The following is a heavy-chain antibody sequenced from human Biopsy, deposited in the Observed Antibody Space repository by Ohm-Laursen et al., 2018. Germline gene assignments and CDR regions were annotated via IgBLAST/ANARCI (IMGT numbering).Heavy chain of an antibody. Sequence: TLSLTCTVSGASISAYYWSWIRQPPGKGLEWIGNIYYSGITNYNPSLKSRVSISVDTSKNQFSLKLSSVTAADTAVYYCARHGDFYYDSNIVIGALDIWGQGTMVIVSS. CDR2: IYYSGIT. D-gene: IGHD3-22*01. CDR1: GASISAYY. V-gene: IGHV4-59*08. CDR3: ARHGDFYYDSNIVIGALDI. J-gene: IGHJ3*02.